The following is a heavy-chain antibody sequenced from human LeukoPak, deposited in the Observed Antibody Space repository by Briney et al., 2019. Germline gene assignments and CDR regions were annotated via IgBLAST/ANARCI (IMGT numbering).Heavy chain of an antibody. D-gene: IGHD6-13*01. V-gene: IGHV4-59*01. CDR3: ARVPWRSSWSPNWFDP. Sequence: PSETLSLTCTVSGGSISSYYWSWIRQPPGKGLEWIGYIYYSGSTNYNPSLKSRVTISVDTSKNQFSLKLSSVTAADTAVYYCARVPWRSSWSPNWFDPWGQGTLVTVSS. CDR1: GGSISSYY. CDR2: IYYSGST. J-gene: IGHJ5*02.